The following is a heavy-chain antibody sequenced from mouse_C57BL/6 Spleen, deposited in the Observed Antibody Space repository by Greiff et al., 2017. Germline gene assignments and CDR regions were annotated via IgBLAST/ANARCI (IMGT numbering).Heavy chain of an antibody. Sequence: VQLQQPGAELVMPGASVKLSCKASGYTFTSYWLHWVKQRPGQGLEWIGEIAPSDSYTNYNQKFKGKSTLTVDKSSSTAYIQLSSLTSEDSAVYYCARLGRYAMDYWGQGTSVTVSS. CDR1: GYTFTSYW. CDR3: ARLGRYAMDY. V-gene: IGHV1-69*01. CDR2: IAPSDSYT. J-gene: IGHJ4*01. D-gene: IGHD4-1*01.